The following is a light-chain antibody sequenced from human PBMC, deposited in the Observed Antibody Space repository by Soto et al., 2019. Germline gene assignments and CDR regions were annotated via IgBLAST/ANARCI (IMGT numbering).Light chain of an antibody. Sequence: DIQMTQSPSSLSASVGDRLTITCRASQVITNDLGWYQQKPGKAPKRLIYAASTLQSGVPSRFSGSGSGTEFTLTISSLQPDDFATYYCLQLNTYPWTFGQGTKVEIK. CDR1: QVITND. V-gene: IGKV1-17*01. CDR2: AAS. J-gene: IGKJ1*01. CDR3: LQLNTYPWT.